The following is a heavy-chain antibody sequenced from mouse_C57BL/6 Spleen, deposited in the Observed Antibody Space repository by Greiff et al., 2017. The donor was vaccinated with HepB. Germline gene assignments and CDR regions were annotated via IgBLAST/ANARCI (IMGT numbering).Heavy chain of an antibody. CDR2: ISYDGSN. V-gene: IGHV3-6*01. CDR3: AREGDGSLSGYAMDY. D-gene: IGHD2-3*01. J-gene: IGHJ4*01. CDR1: GYSITSGYY. Sequence: EVQLQQSGPGLVKPSQSLSLTCSVTGYSITSGYYWNWIRQFPGNKLEWMGYISYDGSNNYNPSLKNRISITRDTSKNQFFLKLNSVTTEDTATYYCAREGDGSLSGYAMDYWGQGTSVTVSS.